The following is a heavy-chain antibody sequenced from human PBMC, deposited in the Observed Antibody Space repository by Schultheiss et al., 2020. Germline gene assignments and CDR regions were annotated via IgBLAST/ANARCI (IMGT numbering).Heavy chain of an antibody. J-gene: IGHJ4*02. V-gene: IGHV4-59*12. CDR2: IHYSGST. CDR3: AKPHQTQQLVLGY. Sequence: SQTLSLTCTVSGGSISNYYWSWIRQPPGKGLEWIGYIHYSGSTNYNPSLKSLVTISVDTSKNQFSLKLSSVTAADTAVYYCAKPHQTQQLVLGYWGQGTLVTVSS. D-gene: IGHD6-13*01. CDR1: GGSISNYY.